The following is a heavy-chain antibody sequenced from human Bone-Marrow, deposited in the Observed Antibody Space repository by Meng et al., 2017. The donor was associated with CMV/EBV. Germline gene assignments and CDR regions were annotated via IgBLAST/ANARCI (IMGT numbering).Heavy chain of an antibody. V-gene: IGHV3-30*04. CDR1: GFTFSSYA. J-gene: IGHJ4*02. Sequence: GESLKISCAASGFTFSSYAMHWVRQAPGKGLEWVAVISYDGSNKYYADSVKGRFTISRDNSKNTLYLQMNSLRAEDTAVYYCARDPYRIRSYYDFWSGYYSQYSYFDYWGQGTRVTVSS. CDR2: ISYDGSNK. CDR3: ARDPYRIRSYYDFWSGYYSQYSYFDY. D-gene: IGHD3-3*01.